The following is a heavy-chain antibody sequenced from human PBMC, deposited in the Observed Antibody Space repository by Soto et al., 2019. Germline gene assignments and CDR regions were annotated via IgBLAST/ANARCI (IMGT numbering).Heavy chain of an antibody. D-gene: IGHD2-2*01. Sequence: ASVKVSCKASGYSFTSYGISWVRQAPGQGLEWMGWISAYNGNTNYEQRLQGRVTMTTDTSTSTAYMELRSLRSDDTAVYYCARVRCSSTSCYFGEDYYNYGLDFWGQGTTVTVSS. CDR3: ARVRCSSTSCYFGEDYYNYGLDF. CDR1: GYSFTSYG. V-gene: IGHV1-18*04. CDR2: ISAYNGNT. J-gene: IGHJ6*02.